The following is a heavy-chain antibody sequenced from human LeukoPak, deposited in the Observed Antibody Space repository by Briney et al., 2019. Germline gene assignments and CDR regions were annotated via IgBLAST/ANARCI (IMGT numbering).Heavy chain of an antibody. CDR2: IYYSGST. CDR3: ARVPSGVRGVMRWFDP. CDR1: GGSISSYY. Sequence: PSETLSLTCTVSGGSISSYYWSWIRQPPGKGLEWIGYIYYSGSTNYNPSLKSRVTISVDTSKNQFSLNLSSVTAADTAVYYCARVPSGVRGVMRWFDPWGQGTLVTVSS. J-gene: IGHJ5*02. V-gene: IGHV4-59*01. D-gene: IGHD3-10*01.